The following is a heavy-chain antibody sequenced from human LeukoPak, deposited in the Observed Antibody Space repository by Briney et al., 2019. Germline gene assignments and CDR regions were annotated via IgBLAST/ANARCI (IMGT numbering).Heavy chain of an antibody. V-gene: IGHV1-69*06. Sequence: SVKVSCKASGGTFSSYAISWVRQAPGQGLEWMGGIIPIFGTANYAQKFQGRVTITADKSTSTAYMEPSSLRSEDTAVYYCASIESYGDYYFRYWGQGTLVTVSS. D-gene: IGHD4-17*01. J-gene: IGHJ4*02. CDR2: IIPIFGTA. CDR3: ASIESYGDYYFRY. CDR1: GGTFSSYA.